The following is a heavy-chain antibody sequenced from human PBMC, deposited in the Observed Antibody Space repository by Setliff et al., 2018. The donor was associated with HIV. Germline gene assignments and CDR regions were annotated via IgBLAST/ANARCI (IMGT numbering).Heavy chain of an antibody. J-gene: IGHJ4*01. CDR1: GGSISSGDYY. V-gene: IGHV4-30-4*08. Sequence: SETLSLTCTVSGGSISSGDYYWSWIRQPPGKGLEWIGYIYYSGSTYYAESVRGRFTISRDNAKNTHYLQMTSLRPEDTAVYYCGVSGGSSPGYWGPGTLVTVSS. CDR3: GVSGGSSPGY. CDR2: IYYSGST. D-gene: IGHD2-15*01.